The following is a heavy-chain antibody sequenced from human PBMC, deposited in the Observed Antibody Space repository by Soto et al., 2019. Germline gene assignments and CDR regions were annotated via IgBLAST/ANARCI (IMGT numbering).Heavy chain of an antibody. CDR3: ARLDIVVVVAARSWFDP. CDR2: INHSGST. D-gene: IGHD2-15*01. Sequence: QVQLQQWGAGLLKPSETLSLTCAVYGGSFSGSYWSWIRQPPGKGLEWIGEINHSGSTNYNPSLKSRVTISVDTSKNQFSLKLSSVTAADTAVYYCARLDIVVVVAARSWFDPWGQGTLVTVSS. V-gene: IGHV4-34*01. J-gene: IGHJ5*02. CDR1: GGSFSGSY.